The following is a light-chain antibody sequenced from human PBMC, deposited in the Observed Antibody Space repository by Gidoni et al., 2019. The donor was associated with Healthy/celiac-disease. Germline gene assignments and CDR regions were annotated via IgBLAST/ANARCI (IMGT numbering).Light chain of an antibody. CDR3: QQYDRLPYT. J-gene: IGKJ2*01. V-gene: IGKV1-33*01. Sequence: DIQMTQSPSSLSASVGDRVTITCQASQDIRNSLSWYQQKPGKAPELLIYDASNLQTGVPSRFSGSGSGADFTFTISSLQPEDVATYYCQQYDRLPYTFGQGTKLEIK. CDR1: QDIRNS. CDR2: DAS.